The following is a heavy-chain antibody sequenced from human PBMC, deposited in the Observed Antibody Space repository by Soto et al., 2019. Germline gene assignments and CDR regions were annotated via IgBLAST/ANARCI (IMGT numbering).Heavy chain of an antibody. CDR2: FDPEDGET. D-gene: IGHD5-18*01. J-gene: IGHJ6*02. CDR3: ATVQGRRGYSERLGYYYGMDV. CDR1: GYTLTELS. Sequence: ASVKVSCKVSGYTLTELSMHWVRQAPGKGLEWMGGFDPEDGETIYAQKFQGRVTMTEDTSTDTAYMELSSLRSEDTAVYYCATVQGRRGYSERLGYYYGMDVWGQGTTVTVSS. V-gene: IGHV1-24*01.